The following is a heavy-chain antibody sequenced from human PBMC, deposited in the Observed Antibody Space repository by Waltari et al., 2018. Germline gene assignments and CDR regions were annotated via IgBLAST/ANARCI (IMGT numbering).Heavy chain of an antibody. CDR3: ARVLENGDYSPPDY. CDR2: ISYDGSNK. Sequence: QVQLVESGGGVVQPGRSLRLSCAASGFTFSSYAMHWVRQAPGKGLEWVAVISYDGSNKYYADAVKGRFTISRVNSKNKLYLQMNSLRAEDTAVYYCARVLENGDYSPPDYWGQGTLVTVSS. J-gene: IGHJ4*02. D-gene: IGHD4-17*01. V-gene: IGHV3-30-3*01. CDR1: GFTFSSYA.